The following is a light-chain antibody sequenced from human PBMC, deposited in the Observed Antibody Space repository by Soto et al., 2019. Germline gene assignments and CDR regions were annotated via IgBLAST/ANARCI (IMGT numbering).Light chain of an antibody. CDR1: QGINSY. J-gene: IGKJ4*01. CDR2: ATS. Sequence: DIQMTQSPSSLSASVGDRVTITCRASQGINSYVAWYQQKPGKVPKVLIYATSTLQPGVPSRFSGGGSGTDFTLTISSLQPEDVATYYCQKYDSVPLTFGGGTKVEIK. V-gene: IGKV1-27*01. CDR3: QKYDSVPLT.